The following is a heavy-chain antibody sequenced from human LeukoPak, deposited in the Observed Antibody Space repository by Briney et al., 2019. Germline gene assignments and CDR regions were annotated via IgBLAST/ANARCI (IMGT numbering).Heavy chain of an antibody. Sequence: GASVKVSCKASGYTFTGYYMHWVRQAPGQGLEWMGWINPNSGGTNYAPKFQGRVTMTRDTSISTACMELSRLRSDDTAVYYCARSRTDEYSSSGALDYWGQGTLVTVSS. CDR1: GYTFTGYY. V-gene: IGHV1-2*02. D-gene: IGHD6-6*01. CDR2: INPNSGGT. J-gene: IGHJ4*02. CDR3: ARSRTDEYSSSGALDY.